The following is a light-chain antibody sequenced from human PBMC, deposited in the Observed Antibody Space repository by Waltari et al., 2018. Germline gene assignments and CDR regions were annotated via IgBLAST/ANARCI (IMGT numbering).Light chain of an antibody. CDR3: QQYYSTPQT. CDR1: KSVVYSPNNKNY. Sequence: IVMNQSPDSLAASPRHRATIQFKYSKSVVYSPNNKNYLAWYKQKPGQPPKMLIYWASTRESVVPDRFSGSGSGTEFTLTISSLQAEDVAVYYCQQYYSTPQTFGQGTKVEIK. J-gene: IGKJ1*01. CDR2: WAS. V-gene: IGKV4-1*01.